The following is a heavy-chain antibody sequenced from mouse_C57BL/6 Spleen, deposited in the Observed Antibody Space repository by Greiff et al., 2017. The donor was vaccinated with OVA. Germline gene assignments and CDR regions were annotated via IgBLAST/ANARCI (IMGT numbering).Heavy chain of an antibody. CDR3: VGDWDGYYPFDV. V-gene: IGHV10-3*01. D-gene: IGHD2-3*01. Sequence: EVMLVESGGGLVQPKGSLKLSCAASGFTFNTYAMHWVRQAPGKGLEWVARIRSKSSNYATYYADSVKDRITISRDDSQSMLYLRMNNLKAEDAAMYYCVGDWDGYYPFDVWGTGTTVTVSS. CDR2: IRSKSSNYAT. J-gene: IGHJ1*03. CDR1: GFTFNTYA.